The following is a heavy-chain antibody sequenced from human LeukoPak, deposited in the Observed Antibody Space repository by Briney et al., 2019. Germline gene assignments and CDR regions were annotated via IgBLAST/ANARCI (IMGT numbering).Heavy chain of an antibody. CDR1: GGTFSSYA. Sequence: ASVKVSCKASGGTFSSYAISWVRQAPGQGLEWMGWISAHNGDTNYAQKFQGRVSMTTDTSTSTGYMGLRSLTSDDTAVYYCARDLKRTVGATTTSDYWGQGTLVTVSS. CDR3: ARDLKRTVGATTTSDY. J-gene: IGHJ4*02. CDR2: ISAHNGDT. D-gene: IGHD1-26*01. V-gene: IGHV1-18*01.